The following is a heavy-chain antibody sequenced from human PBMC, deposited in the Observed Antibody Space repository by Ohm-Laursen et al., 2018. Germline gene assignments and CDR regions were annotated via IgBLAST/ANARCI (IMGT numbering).Heavy chain of an antibody. V-gene: IGHV3-7*01. CDR1: GFTFSSYW. D-gene: IGHD2-15*01. Sequence: GSLRLSCAASGFTFSSYWMSWVRQAPGKGLEWVANIKQDGSEKYYVDSVKGRFTISRDNAKNSLYLQMNSLRAEDTAVYYCARGVGPSVVPWWWLYDYWGQGTLVTVSS. CDR2: IKQDGSEK. CDR3: ARGVGPSVVPWWWLYDY. J-gene: IGHJ4*02.